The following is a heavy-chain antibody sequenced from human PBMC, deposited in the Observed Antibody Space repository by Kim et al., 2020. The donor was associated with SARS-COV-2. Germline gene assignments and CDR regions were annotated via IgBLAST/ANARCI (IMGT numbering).Heavy chain of an antibody. D-gene: IGHD3-3*01. J-gene: IGHJ4*02. Sequence: SETLSLTCTVSGGSISSYYWSWIRQPPGKGLEWIGYIYYSGSTNYNPSLKSRVTISVDTSKNQFSLKLSSVTAADTAVYYCAGGALYDFWSGYYPGGVDYWGQGTLVTVSS. CDR1: GGSISSYY. V-gene: IGHV4-59*01. CDR3: AGGALYDFWSGYYPGGVDY. CDR2: IYYSGST.